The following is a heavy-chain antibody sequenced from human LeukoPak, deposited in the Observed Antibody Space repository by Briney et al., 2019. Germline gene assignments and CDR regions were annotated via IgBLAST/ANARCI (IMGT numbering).Heavy chain of an antibody. V-gene: IGHV3-48*01. CDR2: ISSSRRTI. J-gene: IGHJ4*02. Sequence: GGSLRLSCAASGFTFSSYNISWVRQAPGKGLEWVSYISSSRRTISYADSVKGRFTISRDNAKTSLYLQMNSLRAEDTAVYYCARDLSGVAGYTYGRGIDYWGQGTLVTVSS. CDR1: GFTFSSYN. D-gene: IGHD5-18*01. CDR3: ARDLSGVAGYTYGRGIDY.